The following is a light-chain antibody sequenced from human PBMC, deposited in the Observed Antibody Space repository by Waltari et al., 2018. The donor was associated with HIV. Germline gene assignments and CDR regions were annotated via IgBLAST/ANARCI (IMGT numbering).Light chain of an antibody. V-gene: IGKV4-1*01. J-gene: IGKJ2*03. CDR2: WAS. Sequence: DIVMTQSPDSLAVSLGERALITCKSSQSVVYSSNNKNYLAWYQQKPGQPPKLLIYWASTRESVVPDRFSGSGSGTDFTLTISSLQAEDVAVYYCQQYYSTPYSFGQGTKLEIK. CDR3: QQYYSTPYS. CDR1: QSVVYSSNNKNY.